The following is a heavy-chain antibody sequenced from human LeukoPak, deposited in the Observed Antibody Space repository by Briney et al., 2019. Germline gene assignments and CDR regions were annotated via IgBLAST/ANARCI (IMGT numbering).Heavy chain of an antibody. Sequence: GGSLRLSCAASGSTFSSDSMNWVRQAPGKGPEWVSYISSSYITYYADSVKGRFTISRDNAKNSLYLQMNSLRAEDTAVYYCARQVTTYDFWGQGTLVTVSS. CDR2: ISSSYIT. V-gene: IGHV3-48*01. D-gene: IGHD4-17*01. CDR3: ARQVTTYDF. CDR1: GSTFSSDS. J-gene: IGHJ4*02.